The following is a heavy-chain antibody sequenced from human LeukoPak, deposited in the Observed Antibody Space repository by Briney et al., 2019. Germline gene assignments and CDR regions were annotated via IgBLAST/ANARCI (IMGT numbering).Heavy chain of an antibody. D-gene: IGHD2-2*01. CDR3: ARHSPDIVVVPAAISFFDY. Sequence: SETLSLTCTVSGGSISSYYWSWIRQPPGKGLEWIGYIYYSGSTNYNPSLKSRVTISVDTSKNQFSLKLSSVTAADTAVYYCARHSPDIVVVPAAISFFDYWGQGTLVTVSS. V-gene: IGHV4-59*08. J-gene: IGHJ4*02. CDR2: IYYSGST. CDR1: GGSISSYY.